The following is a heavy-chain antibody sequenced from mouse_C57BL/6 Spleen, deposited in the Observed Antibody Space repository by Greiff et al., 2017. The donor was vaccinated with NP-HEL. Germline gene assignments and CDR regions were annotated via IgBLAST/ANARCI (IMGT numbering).Heavy chain of an antibody. CDR2: IYPRSGNT. Sequence: VMLVESGAELARPGASVKLSCKASGYTFTSYGISWVKQRTGQGLEWIGEIYPRSGNTYYNEKFKGKATLTADKSSSTAYMELRSLTSEDSAVYFCARSILRGAMDYWGQGTSVTVSS. D-gene: IGHD1-1*01. CDR1: GYTFTSYG. J-gene: IGHJ4*01. CDR3: ARSILRGAMDY. V-gene: IGHV1-81*01.